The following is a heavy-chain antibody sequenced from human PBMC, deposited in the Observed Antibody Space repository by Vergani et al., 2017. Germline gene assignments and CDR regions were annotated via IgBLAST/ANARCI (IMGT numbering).Heavy chain of an antibody. V-gene: IGHV1-69*02. CDR2: IIPILGIA. D-gene: IGHD3-16*02. CDR3: AIGTAYDYVCRSYRPPQPFDY. J-gene: IGHJ4*02. CDR1: GGTFSSYT. Sequence: QVQLVQSGAEVKKPGSSVKVSCKASGGTFSSYTISWVRQAPGQGLEWMGRIIPILGIANYAQKFQGRVTITADKSTSTAYMELSSLRSEDTAVYYCAIGTAYDYVCRSYRPPQPFDYWGQGTLVTVSS.